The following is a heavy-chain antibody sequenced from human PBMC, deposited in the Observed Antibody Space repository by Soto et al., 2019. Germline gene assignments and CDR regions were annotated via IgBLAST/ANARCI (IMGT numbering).Heavy chain of an antibody. D-gene: IGHD3-22*01. CDR1: GGSISSGDYY. Sequence: QVQLQESGPGLVKPSQTLSLTCTVSGGSISSGDYYWCWIRQPPGKGLGWIGYIYYSGSTYYNPSLKSRVTISADTSKNPFSLKLSSVTAADTAVYYCARVVPLDSSGPLDYWGQGTLVTVSS. CDR2: IYYSGST. V-gene: IGHV4-30-4*01. J-gene: IGHJ4*02. CDR3: ARVVPLDSSGPLDY.